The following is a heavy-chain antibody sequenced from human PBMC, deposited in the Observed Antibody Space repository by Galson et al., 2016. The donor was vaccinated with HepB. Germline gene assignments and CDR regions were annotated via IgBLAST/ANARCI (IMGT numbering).Heavy chain of an antibody. CDR3: AKAKLWFGELLPGD. D-gene: IGHD3-10*01. Sequence: SLRLSCAASGLRFSSYGMHWVRQAPGKGLEWVAVISHDGRKKYYGDSVQGRFTISRDNSKNTLYLQMNSLRADDTAVYYCAKAKLWFGELLPGDWGQGTLVIVSS. CDR2: ISHDGRKK. CDR1: GLRFSSYG. V-gene: IGHV3-30*18. J-gene: IGHJ4*02.